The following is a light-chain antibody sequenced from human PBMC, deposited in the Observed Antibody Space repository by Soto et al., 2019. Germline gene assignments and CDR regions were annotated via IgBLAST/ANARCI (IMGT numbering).Light chain of an antibody. V-gene: IGLV1-40*01. Sequence: QSVLTQPPSVSGAPGQRVTISCTGSSSNIGAGYAVHWYRQLPGTAPELLMYRYSNRPSGVPDRFSGSKSGTSASLAITGLQAEDEADYYCQSYDRSLSGVLFGGGTKVTVL. CDR2: RYS. CDR1: SSNIGAGYA. CDR3: QSYDRSLSGVL. J-gene: IGLJ2*01.